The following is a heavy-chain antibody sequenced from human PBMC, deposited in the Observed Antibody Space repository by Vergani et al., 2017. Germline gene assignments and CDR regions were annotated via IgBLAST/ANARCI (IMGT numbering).Heavy chain of an antibody. CDR1: GYTFTGYY. CDR2: LNPNSGGT. D-gene: IGHD4-17*01. CDR3: ARDRGVYFGYGDYAFQSVWFDP. V-gene: IGHV1-2*02. J-gene: IGHJ5*02. Sequence: QVQLVQSGAEVKKPGASVKVSCKASGYTFTGYYMHWVRQAPGQGLEWMGWLNPNSGGTNHSQKFKGKVTMTRDTSISTAYMELSRLRSYDTAVYYCARDRGVYFGYGDYAFQSVWFDPWGQGTLVTVSS.